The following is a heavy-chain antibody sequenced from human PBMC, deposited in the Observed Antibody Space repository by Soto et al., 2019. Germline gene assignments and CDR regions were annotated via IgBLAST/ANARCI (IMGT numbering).Heavy chain of an antibody. J-gene: IGHJ6*02. V-gene: IGHV3-23*01. CDR3: AKAIPPRGSYHHGLDV. D-gene: IGHD3-10*01. CDR1: GFTFSSYA. CDR2: ISSSGGST. Sequence: EVQLLESGGGLVQPGGSLRLSCAASGFTFSSYAVSWVRQAPGKGLEWVAGISSSGGSTYHADSVKGRFTISRDNSKNTLYLQMNSLRADDTAVFYCAKAIPPRGSYHHGLDVWGQGTTVTVSS.